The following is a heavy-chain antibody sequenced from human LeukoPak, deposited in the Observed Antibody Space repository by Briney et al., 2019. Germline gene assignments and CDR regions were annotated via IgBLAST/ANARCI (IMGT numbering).Heavy chain of an antibody. V-gene: IGHV4-59*08. CDR2: IYYSGST. Sequence: SETLSLTCSVSGGSISSYYWSWIRQPPGKGLEWIVYIYYSGSTNYNPSLKSRVTISVDTSKNQFSLKLSSVTAADTAVYYCARHSSSWYSNWFDPWGQGTLVTVSS. D-gene: IGHD6-13*01. CDR3: ARHSSSWYSNWFDP. CDR1: GGSISSYY. J-gene: IGHJ5*02.